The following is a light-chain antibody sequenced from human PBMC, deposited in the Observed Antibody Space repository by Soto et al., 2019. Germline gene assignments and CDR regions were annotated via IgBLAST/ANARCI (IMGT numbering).Light chain of an antibody. CDR2: DVS. CDR3: CSYAGSYTFGYV. V-gene: IGLV2-11*01. Sequence: VLTQPRSVSGSPGQSVTISCTGTSSDVGGYNYVSWYQQHPGKAPKLMIYDVSKRPSGVPDRFSGSKSGNTASLTISGLQAEDEADYYCCSYAGSYTFGYVFGTGTKVTVL. CDR1: SSDVGGYNY. J-gene: IGLJ1*01.